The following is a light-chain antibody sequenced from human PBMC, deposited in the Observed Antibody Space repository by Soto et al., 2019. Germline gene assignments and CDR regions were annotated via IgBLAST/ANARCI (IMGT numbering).Light chain of an antibody. V-gene: IGLV2-11*01. J-gene: IGLJ1*01. CDR3: CSYTGSYSYV. CDR2: DVT. Sequence: QSALTQPHSVCGSARQSVTISCTGTSSDVGGYKYVSWYQHHPGKAPKLIIYDVTERPSGVPDRFSGSRSGNTASLTISGLQAEDEADYYCCSYTGSYSYVFGIGTKVTVL. CDR1: SSDVGGYKY.